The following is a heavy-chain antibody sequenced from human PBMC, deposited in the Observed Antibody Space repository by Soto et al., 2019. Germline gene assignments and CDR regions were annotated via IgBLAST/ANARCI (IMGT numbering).Heavy chain of an antibody. Sequence: EVRLVESGGGLVQPGGSLRLSCTSSGLTLSSSGMNWVRQAPGKGLEWISYISTSGSSMYYADSVKGRFTISRDNAKNSLYLQMNCRRAEDTAVYFCARRIDLWGQGTLVTVSS. CDR2: ISTSGSSM. CDR3: ARRIDL. J-gene: IGHJ3*01. CDR1: GLTLSSSG. V-gene: IGHV3-48*01.